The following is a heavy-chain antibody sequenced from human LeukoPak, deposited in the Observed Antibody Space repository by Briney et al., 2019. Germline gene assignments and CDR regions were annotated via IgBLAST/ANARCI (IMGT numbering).Heavy chain of an antibody. J-gene: IGHJ4*02. CDR2: ISWNSGSI. V-gene: IGHV3-9*01. Sequence: LAGGSLRLSCAASGFTFDDYAMHWVRQAPGKGLEWVSGISWNSGSIGYADSVKGRFTISRDNAKNSLYLQMNSLRAEDTAVYYCASRGYDYWGQGTLVTVSS. CDR1: GFTFDDYA. D-gene: IGHD3-10*01. CDR3: ASRGYDY.